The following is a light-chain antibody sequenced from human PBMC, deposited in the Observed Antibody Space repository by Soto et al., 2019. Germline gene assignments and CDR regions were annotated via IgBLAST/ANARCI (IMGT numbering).Light chain of an antibody. J-gene: IGLJ1*01. V-gene: IGLV2-23*02. CDR1: SSDVGNYNL. CDR3: CSYAGDSTPYV. Sequence: HSVLTQPASVSGPPGLSITISCTGTSSDVGNYNLVSWYQQHPGKAPKLMIYEVSKRPSGVSNRFSGSKSGNTASLTISGLQAEDEADYYCCSYAGDSTPYVFGTGTKVTVL. CDR2: EVS.